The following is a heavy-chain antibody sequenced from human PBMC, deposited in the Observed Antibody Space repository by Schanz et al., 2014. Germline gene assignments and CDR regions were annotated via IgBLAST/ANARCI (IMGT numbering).Heavy chain of an antibody. V-gene: IGHV3-30*02. D-gene: IGHD2-15*01. J-gene: IGHJ4*02. CDR1: GFTFSSYS. CDR2: IRFDGSSE. Sequence: QVQLVESGGGVVQPGGSLRLSCAASGFTFSSYSMHWVRQAPGKGLDWVAFIRFDGSSEYYADSVRGRFTISRDDSKNTLYLQMNSLRAEDTAIYYCAKGKDSPYYFDDWGQGTLVTVSS. CDR3: AKGKDSPYYFDD.